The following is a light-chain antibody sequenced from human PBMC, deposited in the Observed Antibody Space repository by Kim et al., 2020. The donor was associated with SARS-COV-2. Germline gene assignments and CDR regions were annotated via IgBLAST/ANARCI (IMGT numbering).Light chain of an antibody. CDR2: DAS. Sequence: SLSPGERATPSCRAGQSISRYLAWYQQQPGQAPRLLIYDASNRATGIPARFSGSGSGTDFTLTINNLEPEDFAVYYCQQRSNWPLTFGGGTKLEI. V-gene: IGKV3-11*01. J-gene: IGKJ4*01. CDR3: QQRSNWPLT. CDR1: QSISRY.